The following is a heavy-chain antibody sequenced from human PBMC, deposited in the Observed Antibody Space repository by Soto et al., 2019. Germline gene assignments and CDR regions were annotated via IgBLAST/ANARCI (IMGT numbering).Heavy chain of an antibody. CDR3: ARDKHAFSSTSSGVVDY. D-gene: IGHD2-2*01. CDR2: ISAYNGNT. J-gene: IGHJ4*02. Sequence: ASVKLSCKASGYTFTSYGVSWVRQAPGQGLEWMGWISAYNGNTNYAQKLQGRVTMATDTSTSTAYMELRSLRSDDTAVYYCARDKHAFSSTSSGVVDYCGQGTLVTGSS. CDR1: GYTFTSYG. V-gene: IGHV1-18*01.